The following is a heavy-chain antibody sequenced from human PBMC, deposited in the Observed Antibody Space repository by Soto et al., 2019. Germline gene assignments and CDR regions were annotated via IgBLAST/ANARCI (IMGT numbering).Heavy chain of an antibody. CDR1: GDSISSGGYY. CDR2: IYYSGST. V-gene: IGHV4-31*03. D-gene: IGHD2-21*01. Sequence: QVQLQESGPGLVKPSQTLSLTCTVSGDSISSGGYYWSWIRQHPGKGLEWIGYIYYSGSTYYNPSRKIRVTISVDTSKNQFSLKISSVTAADTAVYYCAASCVACGGFNYYGMDVWGQGTTVTVSS. CDR3: AASCVACGGFNYYGMDV. J-gene: IGHJ6*02.